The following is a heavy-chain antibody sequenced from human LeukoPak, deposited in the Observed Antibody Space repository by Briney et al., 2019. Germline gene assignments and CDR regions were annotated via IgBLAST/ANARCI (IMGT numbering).Heavy chain of an antibody. V-gene: IGHV3-53*01. Sequence: PRRSLRLSCAASGFTVTGTHMSWVRQAPGKGLEWVSAMYTGGTKYYSDSVTGRFTISRDNSKITLYLHMNSLRAEDTAVYYWAKDGATSGGGLASLGQGALVSVSS. CDR1: GFTVTGTH. CDR2: MYTGGTK. CDR3: AKDGATSGGGLAS. D-gene: IGHD1-26*01. J-gene: IGHJ4*02.